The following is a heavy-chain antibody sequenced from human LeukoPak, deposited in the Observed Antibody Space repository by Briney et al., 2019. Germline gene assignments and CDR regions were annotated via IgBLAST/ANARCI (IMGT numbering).Heavy chain of an antibody. J-gene: IGHJ4*02. CDR2: VYYNESP. V-gene: IGHV4-34*01. CDR1: GGSFSGYY. Sequence: SETLSLTCAVYGGSFSGYYWSWIRQSPGKGLEWIGSVYYNESPYYNPSLTSRVTISVDTSKNQVYLKLTSVTAADTAVYYCARDRYFSSSLDYWGQGTLVTVSS. CDR3: ARDRYFSSSLDY. D-gene: IGHD6-13*01.